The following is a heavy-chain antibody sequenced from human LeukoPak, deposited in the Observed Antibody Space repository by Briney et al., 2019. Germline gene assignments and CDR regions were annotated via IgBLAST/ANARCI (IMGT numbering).Heavy chain of an antibody. CDR2: IKSKTDGGTT. Sequence: PGGSLRLSCAASGFTFSNAWMTWVRQAPGKGLEWVGHIKSKTDGGTTEYAAPVKGRFSISRDDSKDTLFLQMTSLKTEDTAVYYCTTGGVYYEILSGRFDNWGQGTLVTVSS. J-gene: IGHJ4*02. CDR1: GFTFSNAW. V-gene: IGHV3-15*01. CDR3: TTGGVYYEILSGRFDN. D-gene: IGHD3-9*01.